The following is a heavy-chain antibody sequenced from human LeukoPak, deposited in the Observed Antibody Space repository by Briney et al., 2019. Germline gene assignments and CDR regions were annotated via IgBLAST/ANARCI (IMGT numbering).Heavy chain of an antibody. V-gene: IGHV3-23*01. CDR2: IYAGGGSK. CDR1: GFTFSNFA. CDR3: AKDLTSGDGKWEFDS. J-gene: IGHJ5*01. D-gene: IGHD3-9*01. Sequence: QAGGSLRLSCAASGFTFSNFAMAWVRQSPGKGLEWVSGIYAGGGSKYYADSVRGRFTTCRDNARDMVFLQMNSLRGDDTAVYFCAKDLTSGDGKWEFDSWGQGTLVTVA.